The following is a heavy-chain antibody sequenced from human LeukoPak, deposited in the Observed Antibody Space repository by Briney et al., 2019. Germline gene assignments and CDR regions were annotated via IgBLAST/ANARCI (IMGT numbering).Heavy chain of an antibody. CDR1: GYTFTSYY. V-gene: IGHV1-46*01. D-gene: IGHD6-13*01. J-gene: IGHJ3*02. Sequence: GRSLRLSCAASGYTFTSYYMHWVRQAPGQGLEWMGIINPSGGSTSYAQKFQGRVTMTRDTSTSTVYMELSSLRSEDTAVYYCARDLSQIAAAGIWAFDIWGQGTMVTVSS. CDR3: ARDLSQIAAAGIWAFDI. CDR2: INPSGGST.